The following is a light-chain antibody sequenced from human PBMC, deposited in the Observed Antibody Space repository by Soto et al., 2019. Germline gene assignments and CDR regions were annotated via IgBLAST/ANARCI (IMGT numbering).Light chain of an antibody. J-gene: IGKJ4*01. CDR3: QQRFNWPIT. V-gene: IGKV3-11*01. CDR1: QSIGTY. Sequence: EIVLTQSPATLPLSPGERATLSCRASQSIGTYLAWYQQKFGQAPRLLISDASNRATGIPARFFGSGSGTDFTLSISSLEPEDFAVYYCQQRFNWPITFGGGTKVEIK. CDR2: DAS.